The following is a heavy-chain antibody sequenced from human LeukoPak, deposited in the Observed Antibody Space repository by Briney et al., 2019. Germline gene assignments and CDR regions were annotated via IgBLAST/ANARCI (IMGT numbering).Heavy chain of an antibody. CDR1: GFTVSSNS. V-gene: IGHV3-66*01. CDR3: ARKHYYDSSGFFPPMDY. D-gene: IGHD3-22*01. CDR2: IYSGGST. Sequence: GGSLRLSCAASGFTVSSNSMSWVRQAPGKGLEWVSVIYSGGSTFYADSVKGRFAISRDNSKNTLYLQMNSLRAEDTAVYYCARKHYYDSSGFFPPMDYWGQGTLVTVSS. J-gene: IGHJ4*02.